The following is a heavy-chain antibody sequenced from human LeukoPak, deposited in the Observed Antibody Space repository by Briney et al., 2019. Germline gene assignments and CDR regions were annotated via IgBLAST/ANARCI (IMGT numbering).Heavy chain of an antibody. J-gene: IGHJ1*01. CDR3: ARDSGSQGRYFQY. V-gene: IGHV4-34*01. Sequence: SETLSLTCAVYGGSFSGYYWSWIRQPPGKGLEWIGEINHSGSTNYNPSLKSRVTISVDTSKNQFSLKLSSVTAADTAVYYCARDSGSQGRYFQYWGQGTLVTVSS. CDR1: GGSFSGYY. D-gene: IGHD1-26*01. CDR2: INHSGST.